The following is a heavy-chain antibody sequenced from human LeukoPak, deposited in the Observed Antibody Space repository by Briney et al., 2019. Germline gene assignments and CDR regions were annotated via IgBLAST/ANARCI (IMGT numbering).Heavy chain of an antibody. CDR2: INPNSGGT. CDR1: GYTFTGYY. D-gene: IGHD3-9*01. V-gene: IGHV1-2*04. J-gene: IGHJ6*04. Sequence: ASVKVSCKASGYTFTGYYMHWVRQAPGQGLEWMGWINPNSGGTNYAQKFQGWVTMTRDTSISTAYVELSRLRSDDTAVYYCARAQLTYDILTGYSSGGMDVWGKGTTVTVSS. CDR3: ARAQLTYDILTGYSSGGMDV.